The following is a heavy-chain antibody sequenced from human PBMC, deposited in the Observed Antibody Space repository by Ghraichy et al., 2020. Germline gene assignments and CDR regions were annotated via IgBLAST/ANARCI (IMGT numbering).Heavy chain of an antibody. V-gene: IGHV1-2*02. CDR2: INPNSGGT. Sequence: ASVKVSCKASGYTFTGYYMHWVRQAPGQGLEWMGWINPNSGGTNYAQKFQGRVTMTRDTSISTAYMELSRLRSDDTAVYYCARELYQLLLGLIYYGMDVWGQGTTVTVSS. CDR1: GYTFTGYY. D-gene: IGHD2-2*01. J-gene: IGHJ6*02. CDR3: ARELYQLLLGLIYYGMDV.